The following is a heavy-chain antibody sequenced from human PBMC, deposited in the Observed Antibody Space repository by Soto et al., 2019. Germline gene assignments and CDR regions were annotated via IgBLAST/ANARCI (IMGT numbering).Heavy chain of an antibody. CDR3: TTDGITIFGVVIGLYGMDV. CDR2: IKSKTDGGTT. V-gene: IGHV3-15*01. Sequence: EVQLVESGGGLVKPGGSLRLSCAASGFTFSNAWMSWVRQAPGKGLEWVGRIKSKTDGGTTDYAAPVKGRFTISRDDSKNTLYLQMNSLKTEDTAVYYCTTDGITIFGVVIGLYGMDVWGQGTTVTVSS. D-gene: IGHD3-3*01. CDR1: GFTFSNAW. J-gene: IGHJ6*02.